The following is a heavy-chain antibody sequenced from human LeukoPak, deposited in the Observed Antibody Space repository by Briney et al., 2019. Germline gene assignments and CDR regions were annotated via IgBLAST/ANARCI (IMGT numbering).Heavy chain of an antibody. CDR2: ISSSSSYI. J-gene: IGHJ4*02. D-gene: IGHD6-13*01. CDR3: ARDRSREYFDY. V-gene: IGHV3-21*01. Sequence: GGSLRLSCAASGFTFSSYSMNWVRQAPGKGLEWVSSISSSSSYIYYADSVKGRFTISRDNAKNSLYLQMNSLRAEDTAVYYCARDRSREYFDYWGQGTLVTVSS. CDR1: GFTFSSYS.